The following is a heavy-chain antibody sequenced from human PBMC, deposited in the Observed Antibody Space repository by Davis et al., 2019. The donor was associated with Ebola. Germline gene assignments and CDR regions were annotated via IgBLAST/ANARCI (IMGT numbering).Heavy chain of an antibody. V-gene: IGHV3-33*01. CDR3: AGGTRSGWHLEY. Sequence: GESLKISCAASGFTFSSHGMHWVRQAPGKGLEWVAVIWYDGSNKYYADSVKGRFTISRDNSKNTLFLQMNTLRAEDAAVYYCAGGTRSGWHLEYWGQGTLVTVSS. CDR2: IWYDGSNK. CDR1: GFTFSSHG. J-gene: IGHJ4*02. D-gene: IGHD6-19*01.